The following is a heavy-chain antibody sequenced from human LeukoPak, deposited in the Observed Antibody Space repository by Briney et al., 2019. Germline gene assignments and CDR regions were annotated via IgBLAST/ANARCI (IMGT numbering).Heavy chain of an antibody. CDR2: IYYSGST. J-gene: IGHJ4*02. CDR1: GGSLGTYY. V-gene: IGHV4-59*01. CDR3: ARGRGGDDY. D-gene: IGHD2-21*01. Sequence: SETLSLTCTVSGGSLGTYYWSWIRQPPGKGLEWIGYIYYSGSTNYNPSLKSRVAISVDTSKNQFSLKLSSVTAADTAVYYCARGRGGDDYWGQGTLVTVSS.